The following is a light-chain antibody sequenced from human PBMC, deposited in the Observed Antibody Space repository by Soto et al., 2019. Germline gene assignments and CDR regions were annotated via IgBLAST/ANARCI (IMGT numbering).Light chain of an antibody. J-gene: IGLJ2*01. Sequence: QSVLTQSASVSGSPGQSITISCTGTSSDIGGYNYVSWYQQYPGKAPKLMIYDVSNRPSGVSDRFSGSKSGNTASLTISGLQAEDEADYYCSSYTTTISHVVFGGGTQLTVL. CDR2: DVS. CDR1: SSDIGGYNY. CDR3: SSYTTTISHVV. V-gene: IGLV2-14*01.